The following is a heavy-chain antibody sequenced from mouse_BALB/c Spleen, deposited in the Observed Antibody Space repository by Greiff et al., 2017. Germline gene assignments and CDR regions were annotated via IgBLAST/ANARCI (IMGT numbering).Heavy chain of an antibody. CDR3: ARDGNSYFDY. D-gene: IGHD2-1*01. J-gene: IGHJ2*01. CDR2: IYPGDGDT. CDR1: GYAFSSSW. V-gene: IGHV1-82*01. Sequence: LVESGPELVKPGASVKISCKASGYAFSSSWMNWVKQRPGQGLEWIGRIYPGDGDTNYNGKFKGKATLTADKSSSTAYMQLSSLTSVDSAVYFCARDGNSYFDYWGQGTTLTVSS.